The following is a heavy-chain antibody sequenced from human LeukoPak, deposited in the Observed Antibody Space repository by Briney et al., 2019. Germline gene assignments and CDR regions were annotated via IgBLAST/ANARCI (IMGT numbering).Heavy chain of an antibody. Sequence: PGGSLRLSCAASGFTVSHNYMSWVRQAPGKGLEWVSIIYNDGSSYYADSVKGRFTISRDNSKNTVYLQMNSLRAEDTAVYYRARDRHYYDTSGDRSYFFDYWGQGTLVIVSS. V-gene: IGHV3-53*01. CDR1: GFTVSHNY. CDR3: ARDRHYYDTSGDRSYFFDY. D-gene: IGHD3-22*01. CDR2: IYNDGSS. J-gene: IGHJ4*02.